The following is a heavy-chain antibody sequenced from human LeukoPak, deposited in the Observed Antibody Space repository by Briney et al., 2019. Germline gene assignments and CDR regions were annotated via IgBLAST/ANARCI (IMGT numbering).Heavy chain of an antibody. CDR1: GGTFCSYA. CDR2: IIPILGIA. J-gene: IGHJ5*02. CDR3: ARMAASSDWFDP. D-gene: IGHD6-25*01. V-gene: IGHV1-69*04. Sequence: ASVKVSCKASGGTFCSYAISWVRQAPGQGLEWMGRIIPILGIANYAQKFQGRVTITADKSTSTAYMELSSLRSEDTAVYYCARMAASSDWFDPWGQGTLVTVSS.